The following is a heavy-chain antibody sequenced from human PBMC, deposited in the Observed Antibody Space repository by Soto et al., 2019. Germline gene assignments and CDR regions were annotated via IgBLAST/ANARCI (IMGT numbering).Heavy chain of an antibody. CDR2: ISGQNGNT. J-gene: IGHJ4*02. D-gene: IGHD3-22*01. CDR1: GYTFTRYG. V-gene: IGHV1-18*04. CDR3: PRGEGMSYYETNGYLPGLAY. Sequence: QVQLVQSAAEVKKPGASVKVSCKGSGYTFTRYGISWLRQAPGQGLEWMGWISGQNGNTNYAAKVQGRFTMTTDKSTSTVYMELRILRSEYTAVYYRPRGEGMSYYETNGYLPGLAYWGQGTLFTVAS.